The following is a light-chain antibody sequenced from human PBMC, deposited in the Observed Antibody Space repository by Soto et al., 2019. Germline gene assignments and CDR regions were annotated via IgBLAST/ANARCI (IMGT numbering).Light chain of an antibody. V-gene: IGLV2-14*01. CDR2: EVN. CDR1: SNDVASYNY. J-gene: IGLJ2*01. CDR3: SSYTSSSTVV. Sequence: QSALTQPASVSGSLGQSITISCTGTSNDVASYNYVSWYQQHPGKAPKLMIYEVNNRPSGVSDRFSGSKSGNTAFLTISGLQAEDEADYYCSSYTSSSTVVFGGGTKVTVL.